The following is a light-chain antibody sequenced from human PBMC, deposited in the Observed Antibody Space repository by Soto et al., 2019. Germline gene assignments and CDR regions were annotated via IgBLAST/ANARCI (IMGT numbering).Light chain of an antibody. Sequence: EVVMTQSPATLSVSPGERATLSCRASQSVSSSLAWYQQKPGQAPRLLVYGASTRATGIPARFSGSGSGTEFTRTNISLQSEDFAVYYCHQYKIWPPLTFGGGTKVEIK. CDR1: QSVSSS. V-gene: IGKV3-15*01. J-gene: IGKJ4*01. CDR2: GAS. CDR3: HQYKIWPPLT.